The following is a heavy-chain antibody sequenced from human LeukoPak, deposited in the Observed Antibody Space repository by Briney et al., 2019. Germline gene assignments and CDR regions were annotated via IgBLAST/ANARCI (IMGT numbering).Heavy chain of an antibody. Sequence: GGSLRLSCAASGFTVSSNHMSWVRQAPGQGLEWVSVIYIGGTIYYADSVKGRFTISRDNSQNTVYLEMHSLRAEDTAVYYCARDGVNHYYDCWGQGTLVTVPT. V-gene: IGHV3-66*01. CDR3: ARDGVNHYYDC. CDR1: GFTVSSNH. J-gene: IGHJ4*02. D-gene: IGHD1-14*01. CDR2: IYIGGTI.